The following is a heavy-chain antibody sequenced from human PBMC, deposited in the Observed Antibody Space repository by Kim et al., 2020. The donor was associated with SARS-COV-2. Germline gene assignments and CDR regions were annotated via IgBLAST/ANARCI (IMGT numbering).Heavy chain of an antibody. CDR2: ISAYNGNT. CDR3: ARDLRSATSPNITIFGVDRFYGMDV. J-gene: IGHJ6*02. V-gene: IGHV1-18*04. CDR1: GYTFTSYG. Sequence: ASVKVSCKASGYTFTSYGISWVRQAPGQGLEWMGWISAYNGNTNYAQKLQGRVTMTTDTSTSTAYMELRSLGSDDTAVYYCARDLRSATSPNITIFGVDRFYGMDVWGQGTTVTVSS. D-gene: IGHD3-3*01.